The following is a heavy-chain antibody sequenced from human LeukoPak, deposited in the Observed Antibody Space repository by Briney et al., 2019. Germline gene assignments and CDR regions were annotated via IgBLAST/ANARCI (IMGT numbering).Heavy chain of an antibody. CDR2: ISSSSSTI. CDR1: GFTFSSYS. D-gene: IGHD6-13*01. V-gene: IGHV3-48*02. J-gene: IGHJ5*02. CDR3: ARDSSSSSWHRYNWFDP. Sequence: GGSLRLSCAASGFTFSSYSTNWVRQAPGKGLEWVSYISSSSSTICYADSVKGRFTISRDNAKNSLYLQMNSLRDEDTAVYYCARDSSSSSWHRYNWFDPWGQGTLVTVSS.